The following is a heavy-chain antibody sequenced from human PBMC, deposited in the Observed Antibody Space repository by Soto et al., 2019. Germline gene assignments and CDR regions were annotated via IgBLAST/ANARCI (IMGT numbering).Heavy chain of an antibody. Sequence: EVQLVESGGELVQPGGSLRLSCAASGFTSNNYWMHWVRQAPGKGLVWVSRINPDGSRTNYADSVKGRFTISRDNAKNTLYLQMDSLRAEDTAVYYCAKVATGSYNWFDPWGQGTLVSVSS. D-gene: IGHD1-1*01. CDR1: GFTSNNYW. CDR2: INPDGSRT. J-gene: IGHJ5*02. V-gene: IGHV3-74*01. CDR3: AKVATGSYNWFDP.